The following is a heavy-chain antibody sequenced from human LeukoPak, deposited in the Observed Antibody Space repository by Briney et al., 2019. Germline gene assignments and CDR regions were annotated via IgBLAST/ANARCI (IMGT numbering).Heavy chain of an antibody. D-gene: IGHD4-17*01. J-gene: IGHJ4*02. CDR1: GFTFSSYG. V-gene: IGHV3-23*01. Sequence: GGSLRHSCAASGFTFSSYGINWVRQAPGKGLEWVSAISISGISTYYADSVKGRFTISRDNSKNTLFLQMNSLRPDDTAVYYCAKLVRYGDHFKYFDYWGQGTLVTVSS. CDR3: AKLVRYGDHFKYFDY. CDR2: ISISGIST.